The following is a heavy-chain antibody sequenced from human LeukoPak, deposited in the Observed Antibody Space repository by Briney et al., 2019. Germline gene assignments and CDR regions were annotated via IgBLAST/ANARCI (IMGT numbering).Heavy chain of an antibody. D-gene: IGHD3-22*01. CDR2: IIPILGIA. Sequence: GASVKVSCKASGGTFSSYTISWVRQAPGQRLEWMGRIIPILGIANYVQKFQGRVTITADKSTSTAYMELSSLRSEDTAVYYCARGTYYYDSGLSGMGDYWGQGTLVTVSS. CDR3: ARGTYYYDSGLSGMGDY. J-gene: IGHJ4*02. CDR1: GGTFSSYT. V-gene: IGHV1-69*02.